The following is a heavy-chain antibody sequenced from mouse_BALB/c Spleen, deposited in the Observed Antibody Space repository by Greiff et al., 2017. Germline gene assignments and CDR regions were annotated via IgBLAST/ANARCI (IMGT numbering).Heavy chain of an antibody. V-gene: IGHV5-6*01. Sequence: EVKLMESGGDLVKPGGSLKLSCAASGFTFSSYGMSWVRQTPDKRLEWVATISSGGSYTYYPDSVKGRFTISRDNARNILYLQMSSLRSEDTAMYYCARGGPYYYGSSPFDYWGQGTTLTVSS. CDR2: ISSGGSYT. J-gene: IGHJ2*01. CDR1: GFTFSSYG. CDR3: ARGGPYYYGSSPFDY. D-gene: IGHD1-1*01.